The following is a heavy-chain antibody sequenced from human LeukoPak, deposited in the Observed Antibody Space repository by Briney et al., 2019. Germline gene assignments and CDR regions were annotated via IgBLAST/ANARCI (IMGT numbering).Heavy chain of an antibody. J-gene: IGHJ4*02. CDR3: ARAGSGWSFDY. CDR1: GGSVSTYY. Sequence: SETLSLTCTVSGGSVSTYYWSWIRQPPGKELEWIGYVSHSGNTNCNPSLKSRLTMSLDMSKNHFSLRLSSVNAADTAVYYCARAGSGWSFDYWGQGSLVTVSS. V-gene: IGHV4-59*02. D-gene: IGHD6-19*01. CDR2: VSHSGNT.